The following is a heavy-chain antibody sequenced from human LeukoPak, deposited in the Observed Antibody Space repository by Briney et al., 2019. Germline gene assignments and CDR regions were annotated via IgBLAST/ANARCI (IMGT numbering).Heavy chain of an antibody. D-gene: IGHD2-15*01. CDR1: GFTFSSYA. J-gene: IGHJ4*02. Sequence: HSGGSLRLSCAASGFTFSSYAMSWVRQAPGKGLKWVSSISATGGSTFYADSVKGRFTISRDNSKNTVYLQMNSLRVDDTAVYYCARRDIVVVVSASDYWGQGTLVTVSS. V-gene: IGHV3-23*01. CDR3: ARRDIVVVVSASDY. CDR2: ISATGGST.